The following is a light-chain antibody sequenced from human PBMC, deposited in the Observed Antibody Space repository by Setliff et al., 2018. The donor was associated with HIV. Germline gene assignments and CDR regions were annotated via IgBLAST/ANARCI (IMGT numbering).Light chain of an antibody. CDR2: EVT. CDR3: SSYTSSSPDV. Sequence: QSALTQPASVSGSPGQSITISCTGTSSDIGGYNFVSWYQHHPGKAPKLMIYEVTNRPSGVSNRFSGSKSGNTASLTISGLQADDEADYYCSSYTSSSPDVFGTGTKGTVL. CDR1: SSDIGGYNF. J-gene: IGLJ1*01. V-gene: IGLV2-14*01.